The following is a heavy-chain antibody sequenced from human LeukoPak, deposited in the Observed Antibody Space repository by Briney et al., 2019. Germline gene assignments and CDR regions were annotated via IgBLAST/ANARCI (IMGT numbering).Heavy chain of an antibody. Sequence: PSETLSLTCAVYGGSFSGYYWSWIRQPPGKGLEWIGEINHSGSTNYNPSLKSRVTISVDTSKNQFSLKLSSVTAADTAVYYCARIVPLSITIYGTNWFDPWGQGTLVTVSS. CDR3: ARIVPLSITIYGTNWFDP. CDR2: INHSGST. CDR1: GGSFSGYY. V-gene: IGHV4-34*01. D-gene: IGHD3-3*01. J-gene: IGHJ5*02.